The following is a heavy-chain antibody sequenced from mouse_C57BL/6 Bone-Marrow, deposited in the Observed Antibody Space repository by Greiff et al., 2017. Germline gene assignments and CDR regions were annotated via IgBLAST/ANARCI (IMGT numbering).Heavy chain of an antibody. CDR3: ARGAY. V-gene: IGHV1-69*01. CDR2: IAPSDSYT. J-gene: IGHJ3*01. Sequence: QVQLKQPGAELVMPGASVKLSCKASGYTFTSYWMHWVKQRPGQGLEWIGEIAPSDSYTNYTQKFKGKSTLTVDKSSSTAYMKPSSLTSEDSAGYYCARGAYWGQGTLVTVSA. CDR1: GYTFTSYW.